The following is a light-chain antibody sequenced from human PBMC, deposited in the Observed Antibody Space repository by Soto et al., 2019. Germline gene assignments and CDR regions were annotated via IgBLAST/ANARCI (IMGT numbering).Light chain of an antibody. CDR1: QSISGY. Sequence: EIVLTQSPATLSLSPGERATLSCRASQSISGYLAWYQHKPGQAPRLVIYDASNMATGIPARFSGSGSGTDFTLTISSLEPEDFAVYYCQQRSNWVTFGGGTKVEIK. V-gene: IGKV3-11*01. CDR2: DAS. CDR3: QQRSNWVT. J-gene: IGKJ4*01.